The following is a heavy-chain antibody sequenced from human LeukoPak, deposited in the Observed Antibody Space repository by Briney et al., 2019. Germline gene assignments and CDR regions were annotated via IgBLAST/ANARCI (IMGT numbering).Heavy chain of an antibody. CDR3: AKQSAGTHGYFDY. CDR2: ISWNSGSI. V-gene: IGHV3-9*01. J-gene: IGHJ4*02. Sequence: GRSLRLSCAASGFTFDDYAMHWVRQAPGKGLEWVSGISWNSGSIDYADSVKGRFTISRDNAKNSLYLQMNSLRTEDTALYYCAKQSAGTHGYFDYWGQGTLVTVSS. D-gene: IGHD3-3*01. CDR1: GFTFDDYA.